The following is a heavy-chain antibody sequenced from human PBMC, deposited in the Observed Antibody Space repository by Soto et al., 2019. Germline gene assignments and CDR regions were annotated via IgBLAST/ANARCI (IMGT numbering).Heavy chain of an antibody. V-gene: IGHV1-46*03. CDR2: INPGGGST. CDR3: VRNSSFFGSDY. CDR1: GYTFTNYH. J-gene: IGHJ4*02. Sequence: ASVKVSCKASGYTFTNYHIHWVRQAPGQGLEWIGKINPGGGSTSYAQKFQGRVTVTRDTSTSTVYMELSSLRSEDTAVYYCVRNSSFFGSDYWGQGTLVTVSS. D-gene: IGHD3-3*01.